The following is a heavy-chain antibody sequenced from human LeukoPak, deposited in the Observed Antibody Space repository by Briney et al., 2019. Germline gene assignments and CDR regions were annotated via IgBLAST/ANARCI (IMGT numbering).Heavy chain of an antibody. CDR3: ATSHKKGPSAY. J-gene: IGHJ4*02. Sequence: SETLSLTCTVSGGSISSYYWSWIRQPPGKGLEWIGYIYYSGSTNYNPSLKSRVTISVDTSKNQFSLKLSSVTAADTAVYYCATSHKKGPSAYWGQGTLVTVSS. CDR2: IYYSGST. V-gene: IGHV4-59*01. CDR1: GGSISSYY.